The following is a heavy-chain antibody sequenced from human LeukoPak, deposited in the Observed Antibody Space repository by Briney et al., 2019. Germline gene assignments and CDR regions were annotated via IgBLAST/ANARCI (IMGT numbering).Heavy chain of an antibody. CDR2: ISTDGSVT. J-gene: IGHJ4*02. D-gene: IGHD3-10*01. V-gene: IGHV3-74*01. CDR1: GFTFSTYW. CDR3: ARIGGSGSYSGHYFDH. Sequence: GGSLRLSCAASGFTFSTYWMHWVRRAPGKGLGWVSRISTDGSVTNYAESVKGRFTISTDNAKNTMYLQMNSLRAEDTAVYYCARIGGSGSYSGHYFDHWGQGTLVTVSS.